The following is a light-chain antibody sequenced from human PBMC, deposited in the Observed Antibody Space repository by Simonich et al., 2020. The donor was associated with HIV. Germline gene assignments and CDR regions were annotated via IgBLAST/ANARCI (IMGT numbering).Light chain of an antibody. CDR2: AAS. CDR3: QQNNNWPIT. J-gene: IGKJ5*01. CDR1: QGISNY. V-gene: IGKV1-27*01. Sequence: DVQMTQSPSSLSASVGDRVTITCRASQGISNYLAWYQQKPGKVPKLLIYAASTLQAGVPSRFSGSGSGTDFTLTINSLQSEDFAVYYCQQNNNWPITFGQGTRLEIK.